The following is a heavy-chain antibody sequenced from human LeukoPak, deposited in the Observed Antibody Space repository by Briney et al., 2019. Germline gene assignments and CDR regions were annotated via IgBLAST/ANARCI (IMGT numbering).Heavy chain of an antibody. J-gene: IGHJ4*02. CDR3: ARGGDRDY. Sequence: GGSLRLSCAASGFTFSSYDMHWVRQVTGKRLEWVSAIGIAGDTYYPDSVKGRFTISRENAKNSLYLQMNSLRAGGTAVYYCARGGDRDYWGQGTLVTVSS. V-gene: IGHV3-13*04. CDR1: GFTFSSYD. CDR2: IGIAGDT.